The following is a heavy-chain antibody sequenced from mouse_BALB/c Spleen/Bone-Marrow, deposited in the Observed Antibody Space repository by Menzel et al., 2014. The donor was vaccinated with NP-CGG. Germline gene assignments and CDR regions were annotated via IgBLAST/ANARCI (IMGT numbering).Heavy chain of an antibody. V-gene: IGHV1S56*01. CDR3: ARSGDSSGYGFAY. D-gene: IGHD3-2*01. CDR2: IYPGDGST. Sequence: VQLQQSGPGLVKPGALVKISCKASGYTFTSYDINWVKQRPGQGLEWIGWIYPGDGSTKYNEKFKGKATLTADKPSSTAYMQPSSLTSENSAVYFCARSGDSSGYGFAYWGQGTLVTVSA. J-gene: IGHJ3*01. CDR1: GYTFTSYD.